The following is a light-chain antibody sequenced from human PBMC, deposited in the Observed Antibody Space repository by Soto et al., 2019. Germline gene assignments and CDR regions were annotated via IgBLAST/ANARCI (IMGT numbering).Light chain of an antibody. CDR2: ANR. CDR1: SSNIGAGYD. J-gene: IGLJ1*01. CDR3: QSYDSSPSGYV. V-gene: IGLV1-40*01. Sequence: QAVRTQPPSVSGAPGQRVTISCTGSSSNIGAGYDVHWYQQLPGTAPKLLIYANRNRPAGVPDRFSASKSGTSASLAITGLQAEDEADYYCQSYDSSPSGYVFGTGTKVTVL.